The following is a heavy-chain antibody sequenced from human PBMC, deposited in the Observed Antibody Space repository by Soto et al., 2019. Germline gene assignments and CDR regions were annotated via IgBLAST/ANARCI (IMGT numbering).Heavy chain of an antibody. Sequence: EVRLVESGGDLVKSGGSLRLSCVGSGFLFRNYEMNLVRQAPGKGLEWLAHISTTGGHVSESDSVKGRFTISRDNTKQTLYLQMNSLRTEDTGVYYCVRQPHWARPFESWGKGTLVNVSS. CDR3: VRQPHWARPFES. D-gene: IGHD7-27*01. J-gene: IGHJ4*02. CDR2: ISTTGGHV. V-gene: IGHV3-48*03. CDR1: GFLFRNYE.